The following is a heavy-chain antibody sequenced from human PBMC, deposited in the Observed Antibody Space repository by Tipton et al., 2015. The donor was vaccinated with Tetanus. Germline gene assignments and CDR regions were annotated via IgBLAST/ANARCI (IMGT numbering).Heavy chain of an antibody. CDR3: AKEFQRARIRFFDS. D-gene: IGHD2-15*01. CDR2: TSYDEGVK. CDR1: GFTFKSYT. V-gene: IGHV3-30-3*02. J-gene: IGHJ4*02. Sequence: SLRLSCAASGFTFKSYTMNWVRQAPGKGLEWVAVTSYDEGVKHYADSVRGRFTISRDSSKNTLYLQMNSLRPEDTAVYYCAKEFQRARIRFFDSWGQGTQVTASS.